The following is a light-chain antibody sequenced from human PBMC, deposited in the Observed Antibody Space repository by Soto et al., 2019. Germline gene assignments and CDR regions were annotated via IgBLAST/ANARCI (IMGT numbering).Light chain of an antibody. CDR2: AAS. CDR1: RSIGNN. J-gene: IGKJ5*01. CDR3: QQSFSPHIA. Sequence: EIQVTQSPTSLSASVGERITITCRASRSIGNNLNWYQQRPGKAPQRLIYAASTLKSGVPSRFSGSSSGTDFTLTINGLQHEDFAPYYCQQSFSPHIAFGQGTRL. V-gene: IGKV1-39*01.